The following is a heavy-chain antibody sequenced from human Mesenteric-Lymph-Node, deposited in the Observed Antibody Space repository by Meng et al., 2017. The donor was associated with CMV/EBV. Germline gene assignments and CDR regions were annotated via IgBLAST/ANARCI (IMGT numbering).Heavy chain of an antibody. J-gene: IGHJ4*02. D-gene: IGHD6-13*01. CDR3: ARASSAAAGYYFDY. V-gene: IGHV3-11*04. CDR1: GFAFSDYY. Sequence: GESLKISCIGSGFAFSDYYMNWIRQAPGKGLEWVSYISSSGGSIYYADSVKGRFTISRGNSKNTLYLQMNSLRGEDTAVYYCARASSAAAGYYFDYWGQGTLVTVSS. CDR2: ISSSGGSI.